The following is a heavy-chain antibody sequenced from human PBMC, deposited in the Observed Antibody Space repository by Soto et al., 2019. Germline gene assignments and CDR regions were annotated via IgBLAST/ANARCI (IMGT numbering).Heavy chain of an antibody. V-gene: IGHV1-3*01. CDR3: ARGAKMTTVTLGYFQH. CDR2: INAGNGNT. J-gene: IGHJ1*01. D-gene: IGHD4-17*01. CDR1: GYTFTSYA. Sequence: QVQLVQSGAEVKKPGASVKVSCKASGYTFTSYAMHWVRQAPGQRLEWMGWINAGNGNTKYSQKFQGRVTITRDTSVSTAYLELSSLRSEDTAVYYCARGAKMTTVTLGYFQHWGQGTLVTVSS.